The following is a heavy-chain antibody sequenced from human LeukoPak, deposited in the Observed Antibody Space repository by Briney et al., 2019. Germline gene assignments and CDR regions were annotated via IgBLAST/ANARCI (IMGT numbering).Heavy chain of an antibody. Sequence: RASVKVSCKASGGTFSSYAISWVRQAPGQGLEWMGWISVNNGNTHYAQKFQGRVIMTTDSSTTTAYMELRSLRSDDTAVYYCARDLEVGLRSGSLALWGQGTLATVSS. CDR1: GGTFSSYA. D-gene: IGHD6-19*01. CDR3: ARDLEVGLRSGSLAL. J-gene: IGHJ4*02. V-gene: IGHV1-18*01. CDR2: ISVNNGNT.